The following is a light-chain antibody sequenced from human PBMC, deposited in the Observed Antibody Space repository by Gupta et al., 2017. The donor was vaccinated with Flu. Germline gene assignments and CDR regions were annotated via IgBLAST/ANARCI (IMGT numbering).Light chain of an antibody. J-gene: IGLJ1*01. CDR3: SSYTSSDNLEV. CDR1: SSDVGGYDY. V-gene: IGLV2-14*03. CDR2: DVS. Sequence: QSALTQPASVSGSPGQSITISCTGTSSDVGGYDYVSWYQQHPGKAPKLMIYDVSYRPSGVSTRFSGSKSGNTASLTISGFQAEDEADYYCSSYTSSDNLEVFGTGTRVTVL.